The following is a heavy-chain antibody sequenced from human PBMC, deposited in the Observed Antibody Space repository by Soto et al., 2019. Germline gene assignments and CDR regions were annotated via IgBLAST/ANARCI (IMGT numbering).Heavy chain of an antibody. CDR2: IWYDGSNK. CDR3: ARPDYYDSSGQAPDV. J-gene: IGHJ6*02. V-gene: IGHV3-33*01. Sequence: QVQLVESGGGVVQPGRSLRLSCAASGFTFSSYGTHWVRQAPGKGLEWVAVIWYDGSNKYYADSVKGRFTISRDNSKNTLYLQMNSLRAEDTAVYYCARPDYYDSSGQAPDVWGQGTTVTVSS. D-gene: IGHD3-22*01. CDR1: GFTFSSYG.